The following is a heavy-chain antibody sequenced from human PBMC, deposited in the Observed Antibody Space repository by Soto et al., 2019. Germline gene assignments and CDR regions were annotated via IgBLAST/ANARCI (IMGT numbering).Heavy chain of an antibody. CDR1: GYTFTSYA. Sequence: GASVKVSCKASGYTFTSYAMHWVRQAPGQKLERMGWNNAGNGNTKYSQKFQGRVTITRNTSASTAYMELSSLRSEDTAVYYCAREFLGDYIWGSYRPRLDYWGQGTLVTVSS. D-gene: IGHD3-16*02. J-gene: IGHJ4*02. V-gene: IGHV1-3*01. CDR2: NNAGNGNT. CDR3: AREFLGDYIWGSYRPRLDY.